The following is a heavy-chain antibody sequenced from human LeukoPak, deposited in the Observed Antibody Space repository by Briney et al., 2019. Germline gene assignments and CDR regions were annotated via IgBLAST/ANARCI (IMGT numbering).Heavy chain of an antibody. CDR2: ISSSGTTI. CDR1: GFTFSSYS. V-gene: IGHV3-48*04. Sequence: GGSLRLSCAASGFTFSSYSMNWVRQAPGKGLEWVSYISSSGTTIYNADSVKGRFTISRDNAKNSLFLQMNSLRAEDTAVYYCARRAGAYSHPYDYWGQGTLVTVSS. D-gene: IGHD4/OR15-4a*01. CDR3: ARRAGAYSHPYDY. J-gene: IGHJ4*02.